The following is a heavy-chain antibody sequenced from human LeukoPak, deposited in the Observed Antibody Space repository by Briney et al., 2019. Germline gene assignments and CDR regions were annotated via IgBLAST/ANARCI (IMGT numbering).Heavy chain of an antibody. D-gene: IGHD2-15*01. Sequence: GGSLRLSCAASGFTFSSYAMSWVRQAPGKGLERVSAISGSGGSTYYADSVKGRFTISRDNSKNTLYLQMNSLRAEDTAVYYCAKDLSGCSGDSCYSIDFWGQGTLVTVSS. CDR2: ISGSGGST. J-gene: IGHJ4*02. V-gene: IGHV3-23*01. CDR3: AKDLSGCSGDSCYSIDF. CDR1: GFTFSSYA.